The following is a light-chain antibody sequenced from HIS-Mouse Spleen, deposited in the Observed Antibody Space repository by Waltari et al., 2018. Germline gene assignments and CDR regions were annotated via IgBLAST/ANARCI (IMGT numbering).Light chain of an antibody. CDR3: AAWDDSLNGRV. Sequence: QSVLTQPPSASGTPGQRVTIPCSGSSSNIGSNTANWYQQLPGTAPKLHIYSNNQRPSGVPDRFSGSKSGTSASLAISGLQSEDEADYYCAAWDDSLNGRVFGGGTKLTVL. V-gene: IGLV1-44*01. J-gene: IGLJ3*02. CDR2: SNN. CDR1: SSNIGSNT.